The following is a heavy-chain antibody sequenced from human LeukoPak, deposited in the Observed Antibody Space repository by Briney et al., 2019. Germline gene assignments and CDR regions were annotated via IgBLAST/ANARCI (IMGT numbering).Heavy chain of an antibody. V-gene: IGHV1-18*04. CDR1: GYTFTSYG. CDR2: ISAYNGNT. Sequence: SSVKVSCKASGYTFTSYGISWVRQAPGQGLEWMGWISAYNGNTNYAQKLQGRVTMTTDTSTSTAYMELRSLRSDDTAVYYCARLRLDIVVVPAAEYYFDYWGQRTLVTVSS. D-gene: IGHD2-2*03. CDR3: ARLRLDIVVVPAAEYYFDY. J-gene: IGHJ4*02.